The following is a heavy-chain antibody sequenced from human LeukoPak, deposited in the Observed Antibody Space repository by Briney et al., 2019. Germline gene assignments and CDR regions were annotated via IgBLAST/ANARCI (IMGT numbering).Heavy chain of an antibody. CDR1: GGSISHFL. CDR3: ARWGESRYFNY. Sequence: SETLSLTCTISGGSISHFLWSWIRQPPGKGLEWIGYIYYSGSTNYNPSLKSRVTISVDTSKNQFSLKLSSVTAADTAVYYCARWGESRYFNYWGQGTLVTVSS. CDR2: IYYSGST. J-gene: IGHJ4*02. V-gene: IGHV4-59*08. D-gene: IGHD3-16*01.